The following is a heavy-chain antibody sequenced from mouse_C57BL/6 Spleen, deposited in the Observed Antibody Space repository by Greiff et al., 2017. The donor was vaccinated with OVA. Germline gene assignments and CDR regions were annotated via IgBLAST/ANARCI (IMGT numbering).Heavy chain of an antibody. V-gene: IGHV5-16*01. CDR1: GFTFSDYY. CDR3: ARLTVDYAMDY. D-gene: IGHD1-1*01. Sequence: EVKVVESEGGLVQPGSSMKLSCTASGFTFSDYYMAWVRQVPEKGLEWVANINYDGSSTYYLDSLKSRFIISRDNAKNILYLQMSSLKSEDTATYYCARLTVDYAMDYWGQGTSVTVSS. CDR2: INYDGSST. J-gene: IGHJ4*01.